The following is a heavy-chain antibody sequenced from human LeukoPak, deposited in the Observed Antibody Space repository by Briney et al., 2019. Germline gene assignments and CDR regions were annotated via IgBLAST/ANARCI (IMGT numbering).Heavy chain of an antibody. CDR1: GGSISSYY. Sequence: SETLSLTCTVSGGSISSYYWTWIRQPPGKGLEWLGYIYYSGSTNYNPSLKSRVTISLDTSKNQFSLKLSSVTAADTAVYYCARDTVLWFGELFITPSYWGQGTLVTVSS. CDR2: IYYSGST. CDR3: ARDTVLWFGELFITPSY. D-gene: IGHD3-10*01. V-gene: IGHV4-59*12. J-gene: IGHJ4*02.